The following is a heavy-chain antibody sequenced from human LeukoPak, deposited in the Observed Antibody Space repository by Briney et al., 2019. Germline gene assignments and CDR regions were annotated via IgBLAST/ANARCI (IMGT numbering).Heavy chain of an antibody. D-gene: IGHD3-22*01. J-gene: IGHJ4*02. CDR3: ARGSYYYDSSGIDY. V-gene: IGHV1-8*01. Sequence: ASVKVSCKASGYTFTSYDINWVRQATGRGLEWMGWMNPNSGNTGYAQKFQGRVTMTRNTSISTAYMELSSLRSEDTAVYYCARGSYYYDSSGIDYWGQGTLVTVSS. CDR2: MNPNSGNT. CDR1: GYTFTSYD.